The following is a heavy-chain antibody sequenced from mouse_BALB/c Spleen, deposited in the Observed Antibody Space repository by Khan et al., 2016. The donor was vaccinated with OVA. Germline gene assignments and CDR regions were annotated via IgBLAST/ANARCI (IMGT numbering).Heavy chain of an antibody. Sequence: QVQLQQPGAELVRPGASVKLSCKASGYTFTSYWMNWVRQRPRQGLEWIGKINPSDSESHYNQMFKDKATLTVDKSSGTAYMQLSSLTSEDSAVDYGARREKYGYDPSWFAYWGQGTLVTVSA. J-gene: IGHJ3*01. D-gene: IGHD2-2*01. CDR3: ARREKYGYDPSWFAY. CDR1: GYTFTSYW. V-gene: IGHV1-52*01. CDR2: INPSDSES.